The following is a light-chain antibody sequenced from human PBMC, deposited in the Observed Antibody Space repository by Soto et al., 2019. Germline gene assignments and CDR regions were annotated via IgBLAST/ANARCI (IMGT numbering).Light chain of an antibody. CDR2: EVS. Sequence: QLVLTQPASVSGSPGQSITISCTGTSSDVGGYNYVSWYQQHPGKAPKLIIYEVSNRPSGVSNRFSGSKSGNTATLTISGLQAEDEADYHCSSYTSSSTLVVFGGGTKVTVL. CDR3: SSYTSSSTLVV. J-gene: IGLJ2*01. CDR1: SSDVGGYNY. V-gene: IGLV2-14*01.